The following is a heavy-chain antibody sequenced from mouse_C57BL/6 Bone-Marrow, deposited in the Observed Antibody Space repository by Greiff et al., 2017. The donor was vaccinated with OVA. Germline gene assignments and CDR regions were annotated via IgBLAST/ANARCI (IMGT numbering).Heavy chain of an antibody. D-gene: IGHD1-1*01. V-gene: IGHV1-82*01. CDR2: IYPGDGDT. CDR3: ASLGYYYGSSYSY. J-gene: IGHJ2*01. Sequence: VQLKESGPELVKPGASVKISCKASGYAFSSSWMNWVKQRPGKGLEWIGRIYPGDGDTNYNGKFKGKATLTADKSSSTAYMQLSSLTSEDSAVYFCASLGYYYGSSYSYWGQGTTLTVSS. CDR1: GYAFSSSW.